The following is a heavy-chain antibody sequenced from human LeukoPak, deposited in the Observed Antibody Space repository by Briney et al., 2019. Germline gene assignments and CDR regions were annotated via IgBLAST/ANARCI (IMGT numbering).Heavy chain of an antibody. D-gene: IGHD1-26*01. V-gene: IGHV3-21*01. CDR2: ISSSSSYI. Sequence: GGPLRLSCAVSGYTFSSYRMNWVRQAPGKGLEWVSSISSSSSYIYYADSVKGRFTISRDNSKNTLYLQMNSLRAEDTAVYYCAREAYYPDAFDIWGQGTMVTVSS. CDR3: AREAYYPDAFDI. J-gene: IGHJ3*02. CDR1: GYTFSSYR.